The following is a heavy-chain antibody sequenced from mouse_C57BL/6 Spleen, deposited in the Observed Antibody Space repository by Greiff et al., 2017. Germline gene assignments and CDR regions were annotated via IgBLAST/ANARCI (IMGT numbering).Heavy chain of an antibody. V-gene: IGHV1-72*01. Sequence: VQLQQPGAELVKPGASVKLSCKASGYTFTSYWMHWVKQRPGRGLEWIGRIDPNSGGTKYNEKFKSKATLTVDKPSSSAYMQLSSLTSEDSAVYYCAGDYYGSSPYWYFDVWGTGTTVTVSS. D-gene: IGHD1-1*01. CDR3: AGDYYGSSPYWYFDV. CDR2: IDPNSGGT. J-gene: IGHJ1*03. CDR1: GYTFTSYW.